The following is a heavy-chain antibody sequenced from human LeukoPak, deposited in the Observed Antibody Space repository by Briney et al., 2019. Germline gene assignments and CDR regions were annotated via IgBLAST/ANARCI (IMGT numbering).Heavy chain of an antibody. V-gene: IGHV3-23*01. D-gene: IGHD4-17*01. CDR1: GFTFSSYS. CDR2: ISASGGRT. CDR3: AKGHSDFGTGFDL. Sequence: GGSLRLSCAASGFTFSSYSMSWVRQAPGKGLECVSVISASGGRTYSAESVKARFTISRDNSKNTLYLEMNSLTADDTAVYYCAKGHSDFGTGFDLWGQGTLVTVS. J-gene: IGHJ4*02.